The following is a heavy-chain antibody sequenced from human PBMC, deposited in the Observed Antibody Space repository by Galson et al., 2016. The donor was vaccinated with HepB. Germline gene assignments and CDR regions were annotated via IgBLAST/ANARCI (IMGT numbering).Heavy chain of an antibody. CDR3: ATEGGVMVTSIDAFDT. D-gene: IGHD2-21*02. CDR2: VSYDARNK. J-gene: IGHJ3*02. Sequence: SLRLSCATSGFTFSKFAMHWVRQAPGKGLEWVAFVSYDARNKYYADSARGRFTISRDNSKNTLYVQRDSLRPEVTAVYYCATEGGVMVTSIDAFDTWGQGTMVTVSS. CDR1: GFTFSKFA. V-gene: IGHV3-30-3*02.